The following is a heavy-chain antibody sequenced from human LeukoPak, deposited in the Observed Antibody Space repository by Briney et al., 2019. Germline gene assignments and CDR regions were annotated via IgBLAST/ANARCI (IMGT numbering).Heavy chain of an antibody. CDR1: GDSISRSTYY. J-gene: IGHJ4*02. D-gene: IGHD6-25*01. CDR2: VYYGRSP. Sequence: SETLSLTCTVSGDSISRSTYYWAWIRQPPGKGLEWIGSVYYGRSPYFNPPLESRATISVDTSKNHFSLKMSSVTAADTAVYYCARSSGTGTFSYWGQGTLVTVSS. CDR3: ARSSGTGTFSY. V-gene: IGHV4-39*02.